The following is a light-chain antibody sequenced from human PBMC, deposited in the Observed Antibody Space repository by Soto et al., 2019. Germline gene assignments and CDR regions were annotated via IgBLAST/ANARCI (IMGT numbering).Light chain of an antibody. CDR2: GAS. J-gene: IGKJ5*01. Sequence: EIVMTPSPATLSVSPGERVTLSCRASQSVSSNLAWYQQKPGQAPRLXXYGASSRATGIPDRFSGSGSGTDFTLTISRLEPEDFAVYYCQQYGSSPPITFGQGTRLEIK. CDR3: QQYGSSPPIT. V-gene: IGKV3-20*01. CDR1: QSVSSN.